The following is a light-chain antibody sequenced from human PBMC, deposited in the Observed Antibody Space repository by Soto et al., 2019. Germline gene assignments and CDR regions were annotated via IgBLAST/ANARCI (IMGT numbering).Light chain of an antibody. Sequence: QLVLTQPPSASASLGASVKLTCTLSSGHNSYAIAWHQQQPEKGPRYLMKLNSDGSHSKGDGIPDRFSGSSSGAERYLTISSLQSEDEADYYCQTWSTDIRVFGGDTKLTVL. J-gene: IGLJ3*02. CDR2: LNSDGSH. V-gene: IGLV4-69*01. CDR1: SGHNSYA. CDR3: QTWSTDIRV.